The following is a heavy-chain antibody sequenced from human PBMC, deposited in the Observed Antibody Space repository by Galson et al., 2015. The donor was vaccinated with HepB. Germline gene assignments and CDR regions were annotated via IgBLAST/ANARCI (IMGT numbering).Heavy chain of an antibody. V-gene: IGHV1-58*02. CDR1: GFTFTSPA. D-gene: IGHD3-22*01. J-gene: IGHJ4*02. CDR3: AAIRGYYDSRDKDY. Sequence: SVKVSCKASGFTFTSPAMQWVRQARGQRLEWIGWIVVGSGNTNYAQKFQERVTITRDMSTSTAYMELSSLGSEDTAVYYCAAIRGYYDSRDKDYWGQGTLVTVSS. CDR2: IVVGSGNT.